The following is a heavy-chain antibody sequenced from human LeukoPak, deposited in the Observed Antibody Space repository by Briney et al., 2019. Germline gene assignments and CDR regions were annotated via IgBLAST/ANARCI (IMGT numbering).Heavy chain of an antibody. D-gene: IGHD3-10*01. CDR3: ARVLLWFGELWGFDP. V-gene: IGHV3-23*01. CDR2: ITGSGGST. CDR1: GFTFRSYG. Sequence: GGTLRLSCVASGFTFRSYGMNWVRQAPGKGLEWVSAITGSGGSTYYADSVKGRFTISRDNSKNSLYLQMNSLRAEDTAVYYCARVLLWFGELWGFDPWGQGTLVTVSS. J-gene: IGHJ5*02.